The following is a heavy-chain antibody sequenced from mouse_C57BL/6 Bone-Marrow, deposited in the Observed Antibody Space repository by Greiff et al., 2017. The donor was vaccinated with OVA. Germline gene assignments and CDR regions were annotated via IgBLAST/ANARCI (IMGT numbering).Heavy chain of an antibody. V-gene: IGHV5-15*01. CDR3: PGLLHYYAMDY. CDR1: GFTFSDYG. D-gene: IGHD1-1*01. J-gene: IGHJ4*01. Sequence: EVHLVESGGGLVQPGGSLKLSCAASGFTFSDYGMAWVRQAPRKGPEWVAFISNLAYSIYYADTVTGRFTISRENAKNTLYLEMSSLRSEDTAMYYYPGLLHYYAMDYWGQGTSVTVSS. CDR2: ISNLAYSI.